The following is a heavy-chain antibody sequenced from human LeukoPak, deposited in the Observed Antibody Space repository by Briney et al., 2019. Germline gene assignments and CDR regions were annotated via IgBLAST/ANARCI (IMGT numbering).Heavy chain of an antibody. J-gene: IGHJ1*01. CDR3: ASVWFGPTIHGYFQH. CDR2: IIPIFGTT. CDR1: GGAFSIYT. D-gene: IGHD3-10*01. Sequence: SVKVSCKASGGAFSIYTISWVRQAPGQGLEWMGGIIPIFGTTNYAQRFQGRVTISADESTSTAYMELSSLRSEDTAVYYCASVWFGPTIHGYFQHWGQGTLVTASS. V-gene: IGHV1-69*01.